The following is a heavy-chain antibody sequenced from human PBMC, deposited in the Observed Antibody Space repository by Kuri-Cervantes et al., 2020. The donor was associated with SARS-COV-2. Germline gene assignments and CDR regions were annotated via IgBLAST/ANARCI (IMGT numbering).Heavy chain of an antibody. J-gene: IGHJ6*02. CDR1: GGSISSYY. V-gene: IGHV4-59*01. D-gene: IGHD2-2*01. CDR2: IYYSGST. CDR3: ASIVVVPAASGYYYYYGMDV. Sequence: ESLKISCTVSGGSISSYYWSWIRQPPGKGLEWIGYIYYSGSTNYNPSLKSRVTISVDTSKNQFSLKLSSVTAADTAVYYCASIVVVPAASGYYYYYGMDVWGQGTTVTVSS.